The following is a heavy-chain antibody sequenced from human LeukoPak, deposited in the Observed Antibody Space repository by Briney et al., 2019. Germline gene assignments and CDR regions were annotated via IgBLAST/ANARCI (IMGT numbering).Heavy chain of an antibody. V-gene: IGHV4-39*07. J-gene: IGHJ4*02. D-gene: IGHD3-10*01. CDR1: GGSISSSSYY. CDR2: IYYSGST. Sequence: PSETLSLTCTVSGGSISSSSYYWGWIRQPPGKGLEWIGSIYYSGSTYYNPSLKSRVTISVDTSKNQFSLKLSSVTAADTAVYYCASWLWLGELYYFDYWGQGTLVTVSS. CDR3: ASWLWLGELYYFDY.